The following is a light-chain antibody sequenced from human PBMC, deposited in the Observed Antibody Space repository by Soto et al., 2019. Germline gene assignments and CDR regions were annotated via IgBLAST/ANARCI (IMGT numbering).Light chain of an antibody. CDR2: DVS. V-gene: IGLV2-14*01. CDR1: SSDVGGYNY. Sequence: QSVLTQPASVSGSPGQSITISCTGTSSDVGGYNYVSWYQQHPGKAPKLMIYDVSNRPSGVSNRFSGSKSGNTASLTISGLQAEDEAVYYCSSYTSSSTPRVVFGGGTKLTV. CDR3: SSYTSSSTPRVV. J-gene: IGLJ2*01.